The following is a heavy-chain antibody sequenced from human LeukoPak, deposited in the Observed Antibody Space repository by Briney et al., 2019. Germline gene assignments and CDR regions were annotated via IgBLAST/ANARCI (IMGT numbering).Heavy chain of an antibody. CDR2: INPNSGGT. D-gene: IGHD6-13*01. J-gene: IGHJ3*02. CDR3: ASLTGYSSSWDAFDI. Sequence: GASVKVSCKASGYTFTGYYMHWVRQAPGQGLEWMGWINPNSGGTNYAQKSQGRVTMTRDTSISTAYMELSRLRSDDTAVYYCASLTGYSSSWDAFDIWGQGTMVTVSS. CDR1: GYTFTGYY. V-gene: IGHV1-2*02.